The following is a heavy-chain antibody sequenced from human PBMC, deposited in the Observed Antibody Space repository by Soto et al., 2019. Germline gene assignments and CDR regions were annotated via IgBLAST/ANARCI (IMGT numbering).Heavy chain of an antibody. V-gene: IGHV4-59*01. CDR3: ASHLMVEYYFDY. Sequence: SETLSLTCTVSGGSISSYYWSWIRQPPGKGLEWIGYIYYSGSTNYNPSLKSRVTISVDTSKNQFSLKLSSVTAADTAVYYCASHLMVEYYFDYWGQGTLVTVSS. CDR1: GGSISSYY. D-gene: IGHD2-21*01. J-gene: IGHJ4*02. CDR2: IYYSGST.